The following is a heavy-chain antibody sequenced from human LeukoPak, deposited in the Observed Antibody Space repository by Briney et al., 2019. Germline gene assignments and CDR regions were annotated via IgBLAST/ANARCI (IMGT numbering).Heavy chain of an antibody. CDR3: ARASTVTKVWYFDY. V-gene: IGHV3-64*01. Sequence: PGGSLRLSCAASGFTFSSYAMHWVRQAPGKGLEYVSAISSNGGSTYYANSVKGRFSIPRDNSKNTLYLQMGSLRAEDMAVYYCARASTVTKVWYFDYWGQGTLVTVSS. D-gene: IGHD4-17*01. J-gene: IGHJ4*02. CDR2: ISSNGGST. CDR1: GFTFSSYA.